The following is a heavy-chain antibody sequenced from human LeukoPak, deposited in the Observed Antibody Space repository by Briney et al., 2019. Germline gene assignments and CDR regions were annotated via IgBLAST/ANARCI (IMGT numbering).Heavy chain of an antibody. CDR3: TRHTSPTFDY. Sequence: ASVTVSCKASGYTFTRHDINWVRQATGQAPEWMGWINPNSGATGYAQRSQGRVTVTRDTSISTAYMELSSLTSEDTAVYYCTRHTSPTFDYWGQGTLVTVSS. D-gene: IGHD2-2*01. CDR2: INPNSGAT. V-gene: IGHV1-8*03. J-gene: IGHJ4*02. CDR1: GYTFTRHD.